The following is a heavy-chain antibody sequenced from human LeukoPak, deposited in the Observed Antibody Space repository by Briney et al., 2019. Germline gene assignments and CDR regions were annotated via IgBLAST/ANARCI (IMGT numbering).Heavy chain of an antibody. CDR2: MYTSGNT. Sequence: SETLSLTCTVSGASISSYFWSWIRQPAGKGLELIGRMYTSGNTIYNPSLKSRVSMSVDTSKNQLSLKVRSVTAADTAVYYCARDSGYDLSWGQGTLVTVSS. D-gene: IGHD5-12*01. V-gene: IGHV4-4*07. CDR3: ARDSGYDLS. CDR1: GASISSYF. J-gene: IGHJ4*02.